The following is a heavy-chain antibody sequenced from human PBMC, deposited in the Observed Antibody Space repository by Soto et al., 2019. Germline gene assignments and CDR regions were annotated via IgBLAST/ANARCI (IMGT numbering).Heavy chain of an antibody. V-gene: IGHV1-18*01. J-gene: IGHJ6*02. Sequence: QGHLVQSGAEVKKPGTSVKVSCKASGYTFTRYGISWVRQAPGQGLEWMGWISGYNGDTNYAQNPQXXXTXTIDTSTSTAYMELRSLTSDDTAVYYCAKNGQPPYYYYGLDVWGQGTTVTVSS. CDR3: AKNGQPPYYYYGLDV. CDR2: ISGYNGDT. D-gene: IGHD2-8*01. CDR1: GYTFTRYG.